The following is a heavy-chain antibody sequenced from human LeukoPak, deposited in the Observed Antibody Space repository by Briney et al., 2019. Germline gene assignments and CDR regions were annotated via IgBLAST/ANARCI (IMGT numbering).Heavy chain of an antibody. CDR3: AKEGTALASSYFDY. CDR1: GFTFRSYG. J-gene: IGHJ4*02. Sequence: GGSLRLSCVGSGFTFRSYGMQWVRQAPGKGLEWVAVISHDGTVQHYADPVKGRFTISRDNSDNTLYLQMNSLRDEDTAMYYCAKEGTALASSYFDYWGQGTLITVSS. D-gene: IGHD5-18*01. CDR2: ISHDGTVQ. V-gene: IGHV3-30*18.